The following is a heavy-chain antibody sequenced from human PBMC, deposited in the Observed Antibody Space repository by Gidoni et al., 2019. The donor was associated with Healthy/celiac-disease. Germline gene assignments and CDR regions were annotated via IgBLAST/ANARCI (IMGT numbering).Heavy chain of an antibody. CDR1: GGTFSSSA. CDR3: ARGYCSGGSCYKGTPYYYYGMDV. D-gene: IGHD2-15*01. J-gene: IGHJ6*04. Sequence: QVQLVQSGAAVTTPGSSVKVSCKASGGTFSSSAISWVRQAPGQGLEWLGGIIPICGTANYAQKCQGRVTITADESTSTAYMELSSLRSEDTAVYYCARGYCSGGSCYKGTPYYYYGMDVWGKGTTVTVSS. V-gene: IGHV1-69*01. CDR2: IIPICGTA.